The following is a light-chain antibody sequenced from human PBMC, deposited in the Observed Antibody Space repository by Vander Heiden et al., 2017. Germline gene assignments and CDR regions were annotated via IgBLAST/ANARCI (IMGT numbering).Light chain of an antibody. CDR1: QGVVHGDVNTY. CDR2: EVS. J-gene: IGKJ2*01. V-gene: IGKV2-30*02. CDR3: MQGTQWPYT. Sequence: DVVMIQSSLSMPATLVQPASISCKSSQGVVHGDVNTYLNWFQQRPGQSPRRLIYEVSNRDSGVPDRFSGSGSGADFTLKISRVEAEDVGVYYCMQGTQWPYTFGQGTNLEIK.